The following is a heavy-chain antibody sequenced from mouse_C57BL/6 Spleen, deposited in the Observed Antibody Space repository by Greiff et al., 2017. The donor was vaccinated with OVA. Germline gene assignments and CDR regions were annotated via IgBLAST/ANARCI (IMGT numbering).Heavy chain of an antibody. J-gene: IGHJ2*01. CDR2: IYPGDGDT. CDR1: GYAFSSSW. V-gene: IGHV1-82*01. Sequence: VHLVESGPELVKPGASVKISCKASGYAFSSSWMNWVKQRPGKGLEWIGRIYPGDGDTNYNGKFKGKATLTADKSSSTAYMQLSSLTSEDSAVYFCARDPEGVDYWGQGTTLTVSS. CDR3: ARDPEGVDY.